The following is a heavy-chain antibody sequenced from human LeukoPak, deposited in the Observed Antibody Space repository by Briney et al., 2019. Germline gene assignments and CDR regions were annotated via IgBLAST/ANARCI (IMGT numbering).Heavy chain of an antibody. CDR3: ARAPSITGTTSYYYYYYMDV. D-gene: IGHD1-7*01. J-gene: IGHJ6*03. CDR1: GYTFTSYD. CDR2: MNPNSGNT. Sequence: ASVKVSCKASGYTFTSYDINWVRQATGQGLEWMGWMNPNSGNTGYAQKFQGRVTMTRNTSISTAYMELSSLRSEDTAVYYCARAPSITGTTSYYYYYYMDVWGKGTTVTVFS. V-gene: IGHV1-8*01.